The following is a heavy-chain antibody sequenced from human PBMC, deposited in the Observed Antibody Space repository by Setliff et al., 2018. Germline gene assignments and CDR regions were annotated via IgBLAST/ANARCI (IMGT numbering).Heavy chain of an antibody. CDR3: AREGRWDYSYPIY. D-gene: IGHD4-4*01. CDR2: ISSSGTS. CDR1: DDSIYSDYYF. Sequence: SETLSLTCSVSDDSIYSDYYFWGWIRQPPGKGLEWIGTISSSGTSKYNSSLGGRATLSIDVPERQFALRLSSVTDADTAVYFCAREGRWDYSYPIYWGQGIRVTVS. V-gene: IGHV4-39*01. J-gene: IGHJ4*02.